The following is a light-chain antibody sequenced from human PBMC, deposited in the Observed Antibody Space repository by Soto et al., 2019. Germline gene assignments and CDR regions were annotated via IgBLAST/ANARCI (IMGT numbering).Light chain of an antibody. CDR1: QDISNW. CDR2: AAS. CDR3: QQADSFPLT. J-gene: IGKJ4*01. V-gene: IGKV1-12*01. Sequence: DIQVTQSPSSVSASIGDRVTITCRASQDISNWLAWYQQKLGKAPKLLIYAASTLQSGVPSRFSGSGSGTDFTLTISSLQPEDFATYYCQQADSFPLTFGGGTRVEIK.